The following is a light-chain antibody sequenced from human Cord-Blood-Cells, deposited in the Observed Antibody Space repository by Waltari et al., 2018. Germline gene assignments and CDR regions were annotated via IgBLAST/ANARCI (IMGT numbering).Light chain of an antibody. J-gene: IGKJ1*01. CDR3: QQRSNWPPWT. CDR2: DAS. V-gene: IGKV3-11*01. CDR1: QSVSSY. Sequence: EIVLTQSPATLSLSPGERATLSFRASQSVSSYLAWYQQKPGQAPRLLIYDASNRATGIPARFSGSGSGTDFTLTISGLEPEDFAVYYCQQRSNWPPWTFGQGTKVEIK.